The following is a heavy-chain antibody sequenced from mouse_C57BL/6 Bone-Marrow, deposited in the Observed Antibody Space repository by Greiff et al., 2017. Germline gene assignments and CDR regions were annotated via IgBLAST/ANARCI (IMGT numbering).Heavy chain of an antibody. V-gene: IGHV2-9-1*01. CDR3: ARTSYDYDGYYYAMDY. CDR1: GFSLTSYA. Sequence: VQLQESGPGLVAPSQSLSITCTVSGFSLTSYAISWVRQPPGKGLEWLGVIWTGGGTNYNSALNSRLSISKDNSKSQVFLKMNSLQTDDTARYYCARTSYDYDGYYYAMDYWGQGTSVTVSS. J-gene: IGHJ4*01. D-gene: IGHD2-4*01. CDR2: IWTGGGT.